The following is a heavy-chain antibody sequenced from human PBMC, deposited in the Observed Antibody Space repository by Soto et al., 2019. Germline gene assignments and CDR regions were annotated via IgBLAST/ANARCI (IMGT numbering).Heavy chain of an antibody. CDR2: ISYDGSNK. V-gene: IGHV3-30-3*01. D-gene: IGHD1-26*01. J-gene: IGHJ3*02. CDR3: ARDRGSGSYYSAFDI. Sequence: GGSLRLSCAASGFTFSSYAMHWVRQAPGKGLEWVAVISYDGSNKYYADSVKGRFTISRDNSKNTLYLQMNSLRAEDTAVYYCARDRGSGSYYSAFDIWGQGTMVTVSS. CDR1: GFTFSSYA.